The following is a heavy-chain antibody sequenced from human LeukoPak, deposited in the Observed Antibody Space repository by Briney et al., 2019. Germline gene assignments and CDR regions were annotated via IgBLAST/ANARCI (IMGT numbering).Heavy chain of an antibody. CDR3: VRDYDVIGETN. J-gene: IGHJ4*02. V-gene: IGHV3-7*01. D-gene: IGHD2-21*01. CDR1: GFTFSRYW. Sequence: GSLRLSCAVSGFTFSRYWINWVRQAPGKGLAGVANINQDGSEKYYVDSVKGRFTISRDNAKNSLYLQMNSLRAEDTAVYYCVRDYDVIGETNWGQGTLVTVSS. CDR2: INQDGSEK.